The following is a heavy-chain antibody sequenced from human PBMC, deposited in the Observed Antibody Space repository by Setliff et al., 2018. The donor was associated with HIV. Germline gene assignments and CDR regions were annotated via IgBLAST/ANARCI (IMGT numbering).Heavy chain of an antibody. CDR1: GGSISSSSYY. CDR2: IYTSGST. Sequence: SETLSLTCTVSGGSISSSSYYWGWIRQPAGKGLEWIGRIYTSGSTKYNPSLKSRVTISVDTSKNQFSLKLSSVTAADTAVYYCARVVPAKNYYDSSPYFDYWGQGTLVTAPQ. CDR3: ARVVPAKNYYDSSPYFDY. J-gene: IGHJ4*02. V-gene: IGHV4-61*02. D-gene: IGHD3-22*01.